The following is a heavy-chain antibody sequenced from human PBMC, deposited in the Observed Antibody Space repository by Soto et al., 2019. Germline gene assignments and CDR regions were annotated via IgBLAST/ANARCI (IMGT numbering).Heavy chain of an antibody. D-gene: IGHD2-2*01. J-gene: IGHJ5*02. V-gene: IGHV2-26*01. CDR2: IFSNDEK. CDR1: GFSLSNARLG. CDR3: AILNRCSRTDCYLASFDP. Sequence: QVTLKESGPVVVKPTETLTLTCTVSGFSLSNARLGVSWIRQPPGKALEWLAHIFSNDEKSYSTSLSNRLTIPKDTLKSPVVLTKTNVDPVESGKYYFAILNRCSRTDCYLASFDPWGQGTLVTVSS.